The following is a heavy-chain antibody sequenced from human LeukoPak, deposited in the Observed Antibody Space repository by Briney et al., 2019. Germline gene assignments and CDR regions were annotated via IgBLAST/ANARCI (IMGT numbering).Heavy chain of an antibody. CDR3: AKEKVVVVPAATLDY. Sequence: TGGSLRLSCAASGFTFSNYGMHWVRQAPGKGLERVTVISYDGSYKYYADSVKGRFTISRDNSKNTLYLQMNSLRAEDTAVYYCAKEKVVVVPAATLDYWGQGTLVTVSS. CDR2: ISYDGSYK. J-gene: IGHJ4*02. CDR1: GFTFSNYG. V-gene: IGHV3-30*18. D-gene: IGHD2-2*01.